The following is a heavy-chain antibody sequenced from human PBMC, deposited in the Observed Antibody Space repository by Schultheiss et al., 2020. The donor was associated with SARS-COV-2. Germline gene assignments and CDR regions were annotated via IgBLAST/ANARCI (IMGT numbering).Heavy chain of an antibody. CDR3: AKGHRSSFHYFEH. D-gene: IGHD3-3*01. CDR2: ISDGGSST. CDR1: GFTFSSYG. J-gene: IGHJ4*02. Sequence: GGSLRLSCAASGFTFSSYGMNWVRQAPGKGLEWVSGISDGGSSTNYVESVRGRFTVSRDNSKNTLSLEMNSLRADDTAVYFCAKGHRSSFHYFEHWGQGILVTVSS. V-gene: IGHV3-23*01.